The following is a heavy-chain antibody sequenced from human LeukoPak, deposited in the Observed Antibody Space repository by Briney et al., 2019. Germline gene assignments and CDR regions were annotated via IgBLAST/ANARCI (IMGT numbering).Heavy chain of an antibody. CDR3: AKHTFARPFDY. D-gene: IGHD6-6*01. CDR1: GASSSGHY. CDR2: ISHTGTT. Sequence: SETLSLTCAVSGASSSGHYWSWIRQPPGKGLEWIGEISHTGTTKYNPSLMSRATMSVDTSKNQFSLKLSSVTAADTAVYYCAKHTFARPFDYWGQGTLVTVSS. J-gene: IGHJ4*02. V-gene: IGHV4-34*01.